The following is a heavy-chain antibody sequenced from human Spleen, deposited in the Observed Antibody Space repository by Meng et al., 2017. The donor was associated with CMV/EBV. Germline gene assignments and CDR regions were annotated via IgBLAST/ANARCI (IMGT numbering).Heavy chain of an antibody. Sequence: GESLKISCAASGFTFSNVWMSWVRQAPGKGLEWVGRILNKHSGGTTDSAAPVKGRFSISRDDSKNTVFLQMSGLKTEDTAVYYCVANDREWPPLWGQGTLVTVSS. J-gene: IGHJ4*02. CDR3: VANDREWPPL. V-gene: IGHV3-15*01. CDR2: ILNKHSGGTT. D-gene: IGHD3-3*01. CDR1: GFTFSNVW.